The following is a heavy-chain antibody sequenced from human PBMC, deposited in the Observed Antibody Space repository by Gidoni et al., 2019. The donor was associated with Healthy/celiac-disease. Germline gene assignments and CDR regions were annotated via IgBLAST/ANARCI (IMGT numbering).Heavy chain of an antibody. CDR3: AKTPFDYYYYYMDV. V-gene: IGHV3-23*01. CDR1: GFTLSSYA. Sequence: EVQLLESGGGLVQPGGCLRLSGAAAGFTLSSYAMSWVRQAPGKGLEWVSAISGSGGSTYYADSVKGRFTISRDNSKNTLYLQMNSLRAEDTAVYYCAKTPFDYYYYYMDVWGKGTTVTVSS. CDR2: ISGSGGST. J-gene: IGHJ6*03.